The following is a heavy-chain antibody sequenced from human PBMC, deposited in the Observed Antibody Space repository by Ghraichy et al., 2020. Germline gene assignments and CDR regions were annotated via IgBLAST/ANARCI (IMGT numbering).Heavy chain of an antibody. J-gene: IGHJ3*02. CDR3: AREGAVAGRFAFDI. CDR2: TYYRSKWYN. Sequence: SQTLSLTCAISGDSVSSNSAAWNWIRQSPSRGLEWLGRTYYRSKWYNDYAISVKSRVTINPDTSRNQFSLKLNSVTPEDTAVYYCAREGAVAGRFAFDIWGQGTVVTVSS. D-gene: IGHD6-19*01. CDR1: GDSVSSNSAA. V-gene: IGHV6-1*01.